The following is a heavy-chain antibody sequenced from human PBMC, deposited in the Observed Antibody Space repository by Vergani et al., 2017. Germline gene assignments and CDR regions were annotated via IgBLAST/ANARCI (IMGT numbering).Heavy chain of an antibody. Sequence: QVQLVQSGAEVKKPGASVKVSCKASGYTFTSYGISWVRQAPGQGLEWMGWISAYNGNSNDAQKLQGRVTMTTDTSTRTAYMELRSLRSDDTAVYYCARDRTEGWILGYYMDVWGKGTTVTVSS. CDR2: ISAYNGNS. V-gene: IGHV1-18*01. CDR3: ARDRTEGWILGYYMDV. CDR1: GYTFTSYG. D-gene: IGHD5-12*01. J-gene: IGHJ6*03.